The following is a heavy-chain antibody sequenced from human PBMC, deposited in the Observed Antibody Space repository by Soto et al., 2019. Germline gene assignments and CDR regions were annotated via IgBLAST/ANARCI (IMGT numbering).Heavy chain of an antibody. CDR3: TRGASSFPYGMDV. CDR2: IRSKAYGGTT. J-gene: IGHJ6*02. V-gene: IGHV3-49*04. Sequence: PGGSLRLSCTASGFTFGDYAMSWVRQAPGKGLEWVGFIRSKAYGGTTEYAASVKGRFTISRDDSKSIAYLQMNSLKTEDTAVYYCTRGASSFPYGMDVWGQGTTVTVSS. CDR1: GFTFGDYA. D-gene: IGHD6-6*01.